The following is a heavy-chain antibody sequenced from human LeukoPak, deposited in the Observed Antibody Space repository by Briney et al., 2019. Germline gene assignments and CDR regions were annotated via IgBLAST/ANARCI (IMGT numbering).Heavy chain of an antibody. V-gene: IGHV3-30*02. CDR2: IRYDGSNK. CDR1: GFTFSSYG. J-gene: IGHJ3*02. D-gene: IGHD2-2*01. Sequence: GGSLRLSCAASGFTFSSYGMHWVRQAPGKGLEWVAFIRYDGSNKYYADSVKGRFTISRDNSKNTLYLQMNSLRAEDTAVYYCTTARPLPHCSSTSCYFSIAFDIWGQGTMVTVSS. CDR3: TTARPLPHCSSTSCYFSIAFDI.